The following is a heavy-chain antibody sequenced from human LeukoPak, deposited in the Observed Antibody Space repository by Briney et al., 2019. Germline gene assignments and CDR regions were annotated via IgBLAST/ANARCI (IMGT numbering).Heavy chain of an antibody. J-gene: IGHJ3*02. V-gene: IGHV1-18*01. CDR1: GYTFTSYG. Sequence: ASVKVSCKASGYTFTSYGISWVRQAPGQGLEWMGWISAYNGDTNYAQKLQGRVTMTTDTSTSTAYMELRSLRSDDTAVHYCARGLQENLAWLQAFSAFDIWGQGTVVTVSS. D-gene: IGHD6-19*01. CDR2: ISAYNGDT. CDR3: ARGLQENLAWLQAFSAFDI.